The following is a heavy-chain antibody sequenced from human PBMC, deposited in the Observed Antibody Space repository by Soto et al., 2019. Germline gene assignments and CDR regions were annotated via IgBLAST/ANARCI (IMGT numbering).Heavy chain of an antibody. V-gene: IGHV4-39*01. CDR2: IYYSGST. J-gene: IGHJ5*02. D-gene: IGHD4-17*01. Sequence: QLQLQESGPGLVKPSETLSLTCTVSGGSISSSSYYWGWIRQPPGKGLEWIGSIYYSGSTYYNPSLKRRVPVAVATSKTQSSLNLRSVTAADTAVYYCARHSTVTTPRESNWFDPWGQGTLVTVSS. CDR1: GGSISSSSYY. CDR3: ARHSTVTTPRESNWFDP.